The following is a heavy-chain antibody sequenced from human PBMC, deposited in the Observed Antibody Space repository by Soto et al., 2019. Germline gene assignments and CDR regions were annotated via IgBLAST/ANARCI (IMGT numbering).Heavy chain of an antibody. J-gene: IGHJ3*02. CDR2: FDPEDGET. CDR3: ARGPEDCSGGSCYSGAFDI. CDR1: GYTLTELS. Sequence: GASVKVSCKVSGYTLTELSMHWVRQAPGKGLEWMGGFDPEDGETIYAQKFQGRVTMTEDTSTDTAYMELSSLRSEDTAVYYCARGPEDCSGGSCYSGAFDIWGQGTMVTVSS. V-gene: IGHV1-24*01. D-gene: IGHD2-15*01.